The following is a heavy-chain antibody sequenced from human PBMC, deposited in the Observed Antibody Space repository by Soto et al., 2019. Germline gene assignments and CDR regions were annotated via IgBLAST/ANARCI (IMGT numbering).Heavy chain of an antibody. CDR2: IVVGSGNT. CDR3: AADSLVLRFLEWSPGPDAFDI. Sequence: ASVKVSCKASGFTFTSSAVQWVRQARGQRLEWIGWIVVGSGNTNYAQKFQERVTITRDMSTSTAYMELSSLRSEDTAVYYCAADSLVLRFLEWSPGPDAFDIWGQRTMVTVSS. J-gene: IGHJ3*02. D-gene: IGHD3-3*01. CDR1: GFTFTSSA. V-gene: IGHV1-58*01.